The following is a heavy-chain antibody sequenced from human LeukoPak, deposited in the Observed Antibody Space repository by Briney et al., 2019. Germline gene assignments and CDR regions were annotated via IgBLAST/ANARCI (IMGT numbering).Heavy chain of an antibody. J-gene: IGHJ5*02. D-gene: IGHD1-20*01. V-gene: IGHV1-18*01. CDR3: ARAAITSATNWFDP. CDR1: GYTFTSYG. Sequence: ASVKVSCKASGYTFTSYGISWVRQAPGQGLEWMGWISAYNGNTNYAQKLQGRVTMTTDTSTSTAYMGLRSLRSDDTAVYYCARAAITSATNWFDPWGQGTLVTVSS. CDR2: ISAYNGNT.